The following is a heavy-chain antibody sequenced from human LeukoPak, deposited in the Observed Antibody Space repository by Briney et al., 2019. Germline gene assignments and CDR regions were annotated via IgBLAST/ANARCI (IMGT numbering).Heavy chain of an antibody. D-gene: IGHD3-10*01. V-gene: IGHV3-53*01. CDR2: IYSGGST. J-gene: IGHJ4*02. Sequence: GGSLRLSCAASGFTVSSNYMSWVRQAPGKGLEWVSVIYSGGSTYYADAVKGRFTISRDNAKNTVYLEMNSLRAEDTAVYYCARGITGGFDYWGQGTLVTVSS. CDR1: GFTVSSNY. CDR3: ARGITGGFDY.